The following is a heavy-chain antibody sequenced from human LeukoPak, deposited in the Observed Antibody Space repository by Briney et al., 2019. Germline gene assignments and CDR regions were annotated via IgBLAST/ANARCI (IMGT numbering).Heavy chain of an antibody. V-gene: IGHV1-24*01. D-gene: IGHD2-2*01. CDR3: AGSSTSTYYYYGMDV. J-gene: IGHJ6*02. CDR1: GYTLTELS. Sequence: ASVKVSCKVSGYTLTELSMHWVRQAPGKGLEWRGGFDSEDGETIYAQKFQGRVTMTEDTSTDPAYMELSSLRSEDTAVYYCAGSSTSTYYYYGMDVWGQGTTVTVSS. CDR2: FDSEDGET.